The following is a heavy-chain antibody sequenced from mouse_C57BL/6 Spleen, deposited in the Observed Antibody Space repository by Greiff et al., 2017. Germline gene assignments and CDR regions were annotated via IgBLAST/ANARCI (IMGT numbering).Heavy chain of an antibody. CDR3: ARGGTVVDFDY. D-gene: IGHD1-1*01. V-gene: IGHV5-16*01. Sequence: VQLKESEGGLVQPGSSMKLSCTASGFTFSDYYMAWVRQVPEKGLEWVANINYDGSSTYYLDSLKSRFIISRDNAKNILYLQMSSLKSEDTATYYCARGGTVVDFDYWGQGTTLTVSS. J-gene: IGHJ2*01. CDR1: GFTFSDYY. CDR2: INYDGSST.